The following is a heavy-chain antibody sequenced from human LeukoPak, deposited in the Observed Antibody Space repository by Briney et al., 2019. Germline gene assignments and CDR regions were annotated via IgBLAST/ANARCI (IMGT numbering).Heavy chain of an antibody. D-gene: IGHD5-12*01. CDR3: ARGNNGYDV. CDR1: GGSVINGYY. Sequence: SETLSLTCAVSGGSVINGYYWGWIRQPPGKGLEWVASVYHSGSTNYSPSLKGRVTISLDTSKNQLSLKLTSVTAADTAAYYCARGNNGYDVWGQGNLVTVSS. J-gene: IGHJ4*02. CDR2: VYHSGST. V-gene: IGHV4-38-2*01.